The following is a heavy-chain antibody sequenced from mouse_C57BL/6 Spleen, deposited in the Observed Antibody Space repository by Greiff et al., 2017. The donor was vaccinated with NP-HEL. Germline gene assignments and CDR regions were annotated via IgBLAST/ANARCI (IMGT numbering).Heavy chain of an antibody. V-gene: IGHV1-69*01. Sequence: VQLQQPGAELVMPGASVKLSCKASGYTFTSYWMHWVKQRPGQGLEWIGEIDPSDSYTNYNQKFKGKSTLTVDKSSRTAYMQLISLTSEDSAVYYCARCVLLREDYYAMDYWGQGTSVTVSS. CDR1: GYTFTSYW. J-gene: IGHJ4*01. CDR2: IDPSDSYT. D-gene: IGHD1-1*01. CDR3: ARCVLLREDYYAMDY.